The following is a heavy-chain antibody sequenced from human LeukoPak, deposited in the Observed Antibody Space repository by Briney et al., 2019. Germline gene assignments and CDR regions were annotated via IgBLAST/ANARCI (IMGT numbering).Heavy chain of an antibody. Sequence: ASVKVSCKVSGYTLTELSMHWVRQAPGKGLEWMGGFDPEDGETIYAQKFQGRVTMTEDTSTDTAYMELSSLSSEDTAVYYCATAPSYGGYVRYFDYWGQGTLVTVSS. CDR2: FDPEDGET. J-gene: IGHJ4*02. CDR1: GYTLTELS. D-gene: IGHD5-12*01. V-gene: IGHV1-24*01. CDR3: ATAPSYGGYVRYFDY.